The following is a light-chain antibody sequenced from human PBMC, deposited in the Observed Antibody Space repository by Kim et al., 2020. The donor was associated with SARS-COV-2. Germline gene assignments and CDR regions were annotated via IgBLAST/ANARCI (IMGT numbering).Light chain of an antibody. Sequence: EIVLTQSPGTLSLSPGERATLPCRASQSVSSSFLAWYQQKPGQAPRLLIYAASSRATGIPDRFSGSGSGADFTLTISRLEPEDFAVYYCQQYVRSLTFGGGTKLEI. CDR2: AAS. CDR3: QQYVRSLT. CDR1: QSVSSSF. J-gene: IGKJ4*01. V-gene: IGKV3-20*01.